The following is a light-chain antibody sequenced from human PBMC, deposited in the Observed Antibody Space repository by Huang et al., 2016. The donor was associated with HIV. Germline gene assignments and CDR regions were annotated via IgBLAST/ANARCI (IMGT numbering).Light chain of an antibody. CDR3: QQSYSALSS. CDR1: QSISKY. Sequence: IQMTQSPTSLSASVGDRVSIACRASQSISKYLNWYQQKPGKAPKLLISSASALHSGEPSRFSGSGSGTDFTLTIRGLQLDDFATYYCQQSYSALSSFGPGTRL. CDR2: SAS. V-gene: IGKV1-39*01. J-gene: IGKJ5*01.